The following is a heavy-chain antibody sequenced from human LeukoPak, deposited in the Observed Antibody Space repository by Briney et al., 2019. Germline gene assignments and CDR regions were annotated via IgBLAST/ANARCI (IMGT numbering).Heavy chain of an antibody. CDR2: IRYDGSNK. CDR3: ARRYCSSTSCSFGGELDY. J-gene: IGHJ4*02. Sequence: GSLRLSCAASGFTFSSYGMHWVRQAPGKGLEWVAFIRYDGSNKYYADSVKGRFTISRDSSKNTLFLQMNSLRAEDTAVYYCARRYCSSTSCSFGGELDYWGQGTLVTVSS. D-gene: IGHD2-2*01. CDR1: GFTFSSYG. V-gene: IGHV3-30*02.